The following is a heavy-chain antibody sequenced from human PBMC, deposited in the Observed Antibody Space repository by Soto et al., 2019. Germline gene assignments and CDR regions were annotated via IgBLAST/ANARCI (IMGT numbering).Heavy chain of an antibody. CDR1: GGTFSSYA. J-gene: IGHJ5*02. Sequence: QVQLVQSGAEVKKPGSSVKVSCKASGGTFSSYAISWVRQAPGQGLEWMGGIIPIFGTANYAQKFQGRVTITADDPTSTAYMELSSLRSEDTAVYYGARDREDYDFWGGQGWFDPWGQGTLVTVSS. D-gene: IGHD3-3*01. CDR2: IIPIFGTA. V-gene: IGHV1-69*12. CDR3: ARDREDYDFWGGQGWFDP.